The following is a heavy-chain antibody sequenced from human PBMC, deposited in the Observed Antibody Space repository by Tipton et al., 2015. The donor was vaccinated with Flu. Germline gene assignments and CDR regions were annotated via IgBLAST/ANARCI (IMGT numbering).Heavy chain of an antibody. CDR3: ARVGDGYAYDY. D-gene: IGHD5-24*01. J-gene: IGHJ4*02. V-gene: IGHV4-59*12. Sequence: TLSLTCSVSGGSINSSYWSWIRQSPGKGLEWIGSISYSGSTYYNPSLKSRVTISVDTSKNQFSLKLSSVTAADTAMYYCARVGDGYAYDYWGQGTLVTVSS. CDR1: GGSINSSY. CDR2: ISYSGST.